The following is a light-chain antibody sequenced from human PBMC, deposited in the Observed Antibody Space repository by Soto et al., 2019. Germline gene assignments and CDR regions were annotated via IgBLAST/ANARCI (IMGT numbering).Light chain of an antibody. J-gene: IGLJ1*01. V-gene: IGLV2-14*01. CDR1: SSDVGAYNY. CDR2: EVR. CDR3: SSYRSSTTFV. Sequence: QSALTQPASVSGSPGQSITISCTGTSSDVGAYNYVSWYQQYPGRAPKVIIFEVRKRPSGVSTRFSGSKSGDTASLTISGLQAEDEADYYCSSYRSSTTFVFGTGTKGTVL.